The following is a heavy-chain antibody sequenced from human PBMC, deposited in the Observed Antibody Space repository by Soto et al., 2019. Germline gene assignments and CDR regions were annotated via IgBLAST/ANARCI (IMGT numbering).Heavy chain of an antibody. CDR3: ARGDGDYGRRLDP. CDR1: GFTVTTNY. J-gene: IGHJ5*02. CDR2: IYDGGST. Sequence: EVQLMESGGGLVQPGGSLRLSCAASGFTVTTNYVSWARQAPGKGLEWVSIIYDGGSTYYADSVKGRFTISRDNSKNTVFLQMNSLRVEDTAVYYCARGDGDYGRRLDPWGQGTLVTVSS. D-gene: IGHD4-17*01. V-gene: IGHV3-66*01.